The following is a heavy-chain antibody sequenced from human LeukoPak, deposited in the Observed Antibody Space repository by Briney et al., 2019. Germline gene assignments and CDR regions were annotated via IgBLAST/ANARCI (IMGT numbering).Heavy chain of an antibody. J-gene: IGHJ4*02. Sequence: SVQVSCKASGYTVTDYYMHWGRQAPGQGLEWMGRIIPILGIANYAQKFQGRVTTTADKSTSTAYMELSSLRSEDTAVYYCARDIFYGRFGGLSSRTYKTFDYWGQGTLVTVSS. V-gene: IGHV1-69*04. CDR1: GYTVTDYY. CDR2: IIPILGIA. CDR3: ARDIFYGRFGGLSSRTYKTFDY. D-gene: IGHD3-10*01.